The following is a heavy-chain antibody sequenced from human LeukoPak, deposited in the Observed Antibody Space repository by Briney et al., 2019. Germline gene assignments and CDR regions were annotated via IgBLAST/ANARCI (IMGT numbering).Heavy chain of an antibody. V-gene: IGHV4-61*05. CDR2: ISYSGRT. J-gene: IGHJ5*02. Sequence: SETLSLTCTVSGGSISSSSYYWGWIRQPPGKGLEWIGYISYSGRTNYNPSLKSRVTVSVDTSKNQFSLKLGSVTAADTAVYYCARLGSNNWFDPWGQGTLVTVSS. CDR3: ARLGSNNWFDP. CDR1: GGSISSSSYY.